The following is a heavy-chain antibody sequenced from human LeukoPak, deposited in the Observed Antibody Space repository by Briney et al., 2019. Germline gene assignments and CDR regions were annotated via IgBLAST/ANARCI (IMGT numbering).Heavy chain of an antibody. CDR2: INPGGDRT. Sequence: ASVKVSCKASGYTFTSYYMHWVRQAPGQGLEWMGIINPGGDRTDFAQKFQGRVTMTKDTSTSTVYMQLSSLGSEDTAVYYCARVRRVAAAGDYWGQGTLVTVSS. J-gene: IGHJ4*02. CDR3: ARVRRVAAAGDY. V-gene: IGHV1-46*01. D-gene: IGHD6-13*01. CDR1: GYTFTSYY.